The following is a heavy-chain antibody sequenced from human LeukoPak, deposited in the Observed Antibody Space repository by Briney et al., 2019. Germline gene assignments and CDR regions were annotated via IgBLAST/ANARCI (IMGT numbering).Heavy chain of an antibody. J-gene: IGHJ6*02. V-gene: IGHV3-23*01. CDR2: ISASDSGT. CDR1: GFTFSKYA. CDR3: AKDSDPGYYYGMDV. Sequence: GGSLRHSCAASGFTFSKYAMNWVRQAPGKGLEWVSAISASDSGTFYADSVKGRFTISRDNSKDTLYLHMNNLRVEDTALYYCAKDSDPGYYYGMDVWGQGTTVTVSS.